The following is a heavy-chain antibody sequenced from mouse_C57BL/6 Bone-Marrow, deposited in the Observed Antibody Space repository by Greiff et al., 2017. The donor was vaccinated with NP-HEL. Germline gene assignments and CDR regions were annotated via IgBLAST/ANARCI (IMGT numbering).Heavy chain of an antibody. CDR2: IDPNSGGT. J-gene: IGHJ1*03. CDR3: ASEFITTGDWYFDV. D-gene: IGHD1-1*01. V-gene: IGHV1-72*01. Sequence: GLEWIGRIDPNSGGTKYNEKSKSKATLTVDKPSSTAYMQLSSLTSEDSAVYYCASEFITTGDWYFDVWGTGTTVTVSS.